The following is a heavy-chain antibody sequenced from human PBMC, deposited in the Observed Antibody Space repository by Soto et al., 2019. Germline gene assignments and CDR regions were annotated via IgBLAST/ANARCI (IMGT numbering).Heavy chain of an antibody. Sequence: QVQLVESGGGGVQPGGSLRLSCAASGFTFSNYGMHWVRQAPGKGLESVAGIWYDGTNKYYSDSVKGRFTISRDNSKNTMYLQVNSLRAEDTAVYYCARDYSRYYGMDVWGQGTTVTVSS. CDR2: IWYDGTNK. V-gene: IGHV3-33*01. D-gene: IGHD2-15*01. CDR3: ARDYSRYYGMDV. J-gene: IGHJ6*02. CDR1: GFTFSNYG.